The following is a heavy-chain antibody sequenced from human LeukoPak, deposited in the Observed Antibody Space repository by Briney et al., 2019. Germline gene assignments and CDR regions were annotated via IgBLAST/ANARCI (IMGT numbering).Heavy chain of an antibody. CDR1: GYTFTGYY. V-gene: IGHV1-2*02. Sequence: ASVKVSCKASGYTFTGYYMHWVRQAPGQGLEWMGWINPNSGGTNYAQKFQGRVTMTRDTSISTAYMELGRLRPDDTAVYYCARGSGYSSSWCDYWGQGTLVTVSS. CDR2: INPNSGGT. J-gene: IGHJ4*02. D-gene: IGHD6-13*01. CDR3: ARGSGYSSSWCDY.